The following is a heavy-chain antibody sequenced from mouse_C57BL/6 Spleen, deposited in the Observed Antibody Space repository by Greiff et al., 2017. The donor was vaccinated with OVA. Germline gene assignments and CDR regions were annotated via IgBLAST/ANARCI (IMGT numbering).Heavy chain of an antibody. D-gene: IGHD1-1*01. J-gene: IGHJ1*03. Sequence: EVQLQQSEGGLVQPGSSMKLSCTASGFTFSDYYMAWVRQVPEKGLEWVANINYDGSSTYYLDSLKSRFIISRDNAKNILYLQMRSLKSEDTTTNYCAREEGSSYRYFDDWGTGTTVTVSS. CDR3: AREEGSSYRYFDD. CDR2: INYDGSST. CDR1: GFTFSDYY. V-gene: IGHV5-16*01.